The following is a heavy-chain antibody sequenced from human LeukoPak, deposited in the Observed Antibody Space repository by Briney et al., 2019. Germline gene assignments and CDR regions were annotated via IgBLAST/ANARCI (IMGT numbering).Heavy chain of an antibody. V-gene: IGHV3-30*02. CDR2: IRYDGSNK. Sequence: GGSLRLSCAASGLIFDDYTMHWVRQAPGKGLEWVAFIRYDGSNKYYADSVKGRFTISRDNSKNMLYLQMNSLRAEDTAAYYCAKDSDILYLNYMDVWGKGTTVTISS. J-gene: IGHJ6*03. D-gene: IGHD3-9*01. CDR1: GLIFDDYT. CDR3: AKDSDILYLNYMDV.